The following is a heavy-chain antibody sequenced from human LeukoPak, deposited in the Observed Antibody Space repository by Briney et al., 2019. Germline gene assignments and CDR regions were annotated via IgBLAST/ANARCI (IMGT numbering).Heavy chain of an antibody. CDR1: GFTFSTYA. V-gene: IGHV3-23*01. CDR2: ISASGGNS. CDR3: AKGDYDRSGTFDF. D-gene: IGHD3-22*01. J-gene: IGHJ4*02. Sequence: GGSLRLSCTASGFTFSTYAMTWVRQAPGKGLEWVSAISASGGNSYYADSVKGRFTMSRDNSKNTLYLQMNSLRAEDTAVYYCAKGDYDRSGTFDFWGQGTLVTVSS.